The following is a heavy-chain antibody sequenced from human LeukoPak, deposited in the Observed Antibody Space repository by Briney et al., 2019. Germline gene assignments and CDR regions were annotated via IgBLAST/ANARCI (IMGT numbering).Heavy chain of an antibody. J-gene: IGHJ5*02. D-gene: IGHD6-6*01. CDR3: AKDSVRAYGSSSFNWFDP. CDR1: GFTFSSSA. Sequence: GGSLRLSCAVSGFTFSSSAMSWVRQAPGKGLEWVSAISGSGGSTYSADSVKGRFTISRDNSKNTLNLQMNRLRVEDTAVYYCAKDSVRAYGSSSFNWFDPWGQGTLVTVSS. V-gene: IGHV3-23*01. CDR2: ISGSGGST.